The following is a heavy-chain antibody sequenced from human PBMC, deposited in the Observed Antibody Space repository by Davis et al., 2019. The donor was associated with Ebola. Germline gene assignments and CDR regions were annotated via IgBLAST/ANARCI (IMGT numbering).Heavy chain of an antibody. J-gene: IGHJ4*02. D-gene: IGHD3-22*01. V-gene: IGHV3-30*04. CDR1: VITFSSYA. CDR2: ISYDGSNK. Sequence: GGSLRLSCADSVITFSSYAMTWVRQAPGKGLEWVAVISYDGSNKYYADSVKGRFTISRDNSKNTLYLQMNSLRAEDTAVYYCARLANSDSSGHHPGGYWGQGTLVTVSS. CDR3: ARLANSDSSGHHPGGY.